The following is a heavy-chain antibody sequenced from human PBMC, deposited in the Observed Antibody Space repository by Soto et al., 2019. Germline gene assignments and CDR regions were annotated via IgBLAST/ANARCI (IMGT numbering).Heavy chain of an antibody. CDR1: GGTFSSYA. CDR3: ARHVPAAGYYYGMDV. Sequence: QVQLVQSGAEVKKPGSSVKVSCKASGGTFSSYAISWVRQAPGQGLEWMGGIIPIFGTANYAQKFQGRVTITADESXXTAYMELSSMRAADTAVYYCARHVPAAGYYYGMDVWGQGTTVTVSS. D-gene: IGHD2-2*01. V-gene: IGHV1-69*12. J-gene: IGHJ6*02. CDR2: IIPIFGTA.